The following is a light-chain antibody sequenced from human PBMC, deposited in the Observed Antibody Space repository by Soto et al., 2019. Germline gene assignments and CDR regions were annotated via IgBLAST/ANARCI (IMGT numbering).Light chain of an antibody. V-gene: IGLV2-14*01. J-gene: IGLJ2*01. CDR1: GSDVGGDNY. CDR3: SSSTSASTTVV. Sequence: QSALTQPASVSGSPGQSITISCTGTGSDVGGDNYVSWYQQHPGKAPKVMIYDVSNRPSGVSNRFSGSKSGNTASLTISGLQAADEEAYYCSSSTSASTTVVFGGGTKLTVL. CDR2: DVS.